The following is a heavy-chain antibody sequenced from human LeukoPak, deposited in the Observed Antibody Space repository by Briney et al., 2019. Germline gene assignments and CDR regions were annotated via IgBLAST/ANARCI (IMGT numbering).Heavy chain of an antibody. J-gene: IGHJ5*01. V-gene: IGHV1-24*01. CDR1: GYSLSELS. D-gene: IGHD1-26*01. CDR2: FDPGDDET. CDR3: ATEKDLLLDS. Sequence: ASVKVSCKVSGYSLSELSTHWVRQAPGQGLEWMGGFDPGDDETIYAQKFQGRVTMTEDTSTDTAYLELSSLRSEDTAVYFCATEKDLLLDSWGEGTPVTVSS.